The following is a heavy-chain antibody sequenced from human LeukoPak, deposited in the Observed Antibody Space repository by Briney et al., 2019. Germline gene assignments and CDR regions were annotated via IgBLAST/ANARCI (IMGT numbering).Heavy chain of an antibody. CDR2: INHSGST. CDR3: AKVENPNGDPVTGDFDY. CDR1: GGSFSGYY. D-gene: IGHD4-17*01. V-gene: IGHV4-34*01. J-gene: IGHJ4*02. Sequence: SETLSLTCAVYGGSFSGYYWSWIRQPPGKGLEWIGEINHSGSTNYNPSLKSRVTISVDTSKNQFSLKLSSVTAADTAVYYCAKVENPNGDPVTGDFDYWGQGTLVTVSS.